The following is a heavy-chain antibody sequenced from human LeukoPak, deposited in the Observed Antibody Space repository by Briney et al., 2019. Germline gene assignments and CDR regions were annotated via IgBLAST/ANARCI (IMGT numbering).Heavy chain of an antibody. CDR3: ARDRLVVVVAAKGELDY. Sequence: GASVKVSCKASGYTFTGYYMHWVRQAPGQGLEWMGWINPNSGGTNYAQKFQGRVTMTRDTSISTAYMELSRLRSDDTAVYYCARDRLVVVVAAKGELDYWGQGTLVTVSS. D-gene: IGHD2-15*01. V-gene: IGHV1-2*02. CDR2: INPNSGGT. J-gene: IGHJ4*02. CDR1: GYTFTGYY.